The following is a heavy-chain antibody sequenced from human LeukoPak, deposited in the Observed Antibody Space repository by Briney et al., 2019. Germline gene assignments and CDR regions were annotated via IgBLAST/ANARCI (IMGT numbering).Heavy chain of an antibody. V-gene: IGHV3-43*01. CDR2: VSWNSDHT. D-gene: IGHD1-26*01. CDR1: GFKFDDYT. J-gene: IGHJ4*02. CDR3: AKDFQGIVGATQIDF. Sequence: GGSLRLSCAASGFKFDDYTMHWVRRPPGKGLEWVSLVSWNSDHTSYADSVKGRFTISRDNSRNSLYLEMSSLRIENTAFYYCAKDFQGIVGATQIDFWGQGTLVTVSS.